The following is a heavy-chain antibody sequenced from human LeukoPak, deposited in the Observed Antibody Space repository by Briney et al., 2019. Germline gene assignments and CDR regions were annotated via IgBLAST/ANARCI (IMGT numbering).Heavy chain of an antibody. V-gene: IGHV1-69*06. D-gene: IGHD1-20*01. J-gene: IGHJ4*02. CDR1: GGTFSSYA. CDR2: IIPIFGTA. CDR3: ASMNNWNDVFSYGY. Sequence: SVKVSCKASGGTFSSYAISWVRQAPGQGLEWMGGIIPIFGTASYAQKFQGRVTITADKSTSTAYMELSSLRSEDTAVYYCASMNNWNDVFSYGYWGQGTLVTVSS.